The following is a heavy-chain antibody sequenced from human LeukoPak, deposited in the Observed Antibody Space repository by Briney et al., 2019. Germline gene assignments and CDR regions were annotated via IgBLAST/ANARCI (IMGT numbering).Heavy chain of an antibody. CDR2: INHSGST. V-gene: IGHV4-34*01. J-gene: IGHJ4*02. CDR1: GGSFSGYY. Sequence: PSETLSLTCAVYGGSFSGYYWSWIRQPPGKGLEWIGEINHSGSTNYNPSLKSRVTISVDTSKNQFSLKLSSVTAADTAVYYCARTGYCSGGSYYYYWGQGTLVTVSS. CDR3: ARTGYCSGGSYYYY. D-gene: IGHD2-15*01.